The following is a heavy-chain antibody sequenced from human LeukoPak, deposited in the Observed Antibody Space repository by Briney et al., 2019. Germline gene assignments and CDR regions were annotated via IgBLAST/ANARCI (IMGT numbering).Heavy chain of an antibody. D-gene: IGHD5-24*01. CDR1: GFTVNRNY. CDR3: AKDYVSGDGYWDFDY. V-gene: IGHV3-66*01. CDR2: IYSAGSI. J-gene: IGHJ4*02. Sequence: GGSLRLSCAISGFTVNRNYMTWVRQAPGKGLEWVSIIYSAGSIYYADSVKGRFTLSRDNSKNTMYLQVNDLRAEDTAVYYCAKDYVSGDGYWDFDYWGQGTLVTVSS.